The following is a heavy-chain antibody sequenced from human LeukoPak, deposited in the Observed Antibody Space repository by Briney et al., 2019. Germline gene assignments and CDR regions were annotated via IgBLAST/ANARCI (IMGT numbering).Heavy chain of an antibody. J-gene: IGHJ2*01. V-gene: IGHV3-23*01. CDR2: FTGSSTWT. D-gene: IGHD3-10*01. CDR1: GLPFGNFG. CDR3: ARELVSSGTGYFDL. Sequence: GGPLRLPCEPSGLPFGNFGRTGVPRTRGRGLQGVSGFTGSSTWTYYAASVKGRFTVSRDNSQNTLHLQMNSLRADDTAVYYCARELVSSGTGYFDLWGRGTLVTVSS.